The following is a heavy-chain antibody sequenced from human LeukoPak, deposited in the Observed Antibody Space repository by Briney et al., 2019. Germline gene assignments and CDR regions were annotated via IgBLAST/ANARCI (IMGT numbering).Heavy chain of an antibody. CDR2: ISGSGGGT. D-gene: IGHD6-25*01. CDR3: AKERAATTTFDY. V-gene: IGHV3-23*01. CDR1: GFTFSTYA. Sequence: GSLRLSCAASGFTFSTYAMSWVRQAPGKGLEWVSLISGSGGGTYYANSVKGRFTISRDNSKNTLYLQMDSLRTEDTAVYYCAKERAATTTFDYWGQGTLITVSS. J-gene: IGHJ4*02.